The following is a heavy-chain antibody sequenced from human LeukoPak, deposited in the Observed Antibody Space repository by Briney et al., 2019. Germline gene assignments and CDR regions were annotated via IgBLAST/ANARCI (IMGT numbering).Heavy chain of an antibody. J-gene: IGHJ4*02. CDR1: GFPFISYA. V-gene: IGHV3-30-3*01. CDR3: ARDHYYDSSGCIDY. Sequence: GGSLGLSCAASGFPFISYAMHWVRQAPGKGLEWVAVISYDGSNKYYADSVKGRFTISRDNSKNTLYLQMNSLRAEDTAVYYCARDHYYDSSGCIDYWGQGTLVTVSS. CDR2: ISYDGSNK. D-gene: IGHD3-22*01.